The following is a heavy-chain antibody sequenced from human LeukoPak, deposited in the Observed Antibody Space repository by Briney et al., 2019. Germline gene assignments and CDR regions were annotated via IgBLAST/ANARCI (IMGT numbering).Heavy chain of an antibody. Sequence: ASVKVSCKASGYTFTGYYMHWVRQAPGQGLEWMGIINPSGGSTSYAQKFQGRVTMTRDMSTSTGYMELSSLRSEDTAVYYCATSRYSSSCFYWGQGTLVTVSS. V-gene: IGHV1-46*01. D-gene: IGHD6-13*01. CDR2: INPSGGST. CDR3: ATSRYSSSCFY. CDR1: GYTFTGYY. J-gene: IGHJ4*02.